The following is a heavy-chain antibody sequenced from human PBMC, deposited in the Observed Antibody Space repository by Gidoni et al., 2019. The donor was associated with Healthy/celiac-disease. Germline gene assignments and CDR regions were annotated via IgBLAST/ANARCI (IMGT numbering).Heavy chain of an antibody. CDR3: ARSFGVVIIGNWFDP. CDR2: INPSGGST. V-gene: IGHV1-46*03. D-gene: IGHD3-3*01. J-gene: IGHJ5*02. CDR1: AYTFTSYY. Sequence: QVQLVQSGAEVKKHGASVKVSCKASAYTFTSYYMPWVRQAPGQGLEWMGLINPSGGSTSYAQKFQGRVTMTRDTSTSTVYMELSSLRSEDTAVYYCARSFGVVIIGNWFDPWGQGTLVTVSS.